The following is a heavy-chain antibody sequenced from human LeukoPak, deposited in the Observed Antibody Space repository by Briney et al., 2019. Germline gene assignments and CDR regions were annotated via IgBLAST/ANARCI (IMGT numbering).Heavy chain of an antibody. CDR3: ARHPYEYSGPSLEYYGMDV. V-gene: IGHV1-2*04. CDR1: GYTFTGYY. D-gene: IGHD5-12*01. CDR2: INPNSGGT. Sequence: ASVKVSCKASGYTFTGYYMHWVRQAPGQGLEWMGWINPNSGGTNYAQKFQGWVTMTRDTSISTAYMELSRLRPDDTAVYYCARHPYEYSGPSLEYYGMDVWGQGTTVTVSS. J-gene: IGHJ6*02.